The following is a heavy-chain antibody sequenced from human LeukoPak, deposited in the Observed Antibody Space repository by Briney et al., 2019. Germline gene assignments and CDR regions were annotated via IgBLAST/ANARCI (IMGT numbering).Heavy chain of an antibody. V-gene: IGHV4-34*01. CDR2: INHSGST. CDR1: GGSFSGYY. CDR3: ARQYCGGDCYFSHRYDY. D-gene: IGHD2-21*01. Sequence: SETLSLTCAVYGGSFSGYYWSWIRQPPGKGLEWIGEINHSGSTNYNPSLKSRVTISVDTSKNQFSLKLSSVTAADTAVYYCARQYCGGDCYFSHRYDYWGQGTLVTVSS. J-gene: IGHJ4*02.